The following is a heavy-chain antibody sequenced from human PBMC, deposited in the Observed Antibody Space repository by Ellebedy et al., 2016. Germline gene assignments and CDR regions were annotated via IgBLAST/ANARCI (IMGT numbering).Heavy chain of an antibody. Sequence: GGSLRLXXAASGFTFSSYSMNWVRQAPGKGLEWVSSITSSSSYIYYADSVKGRFTISRDNAKNSLYLQMNGVRAEDTAMFYCATAYCSSSSCPLDYWGQGTLVTVSS. CDR1: GFTFSSYS. CDR3: ATAYCSSSSCPLDY. V-gene: IGHV3-21*01. CDR2: ITSSSSYI. D-gene: IGHD2-2*01. J-gene: IGHJ4*02.